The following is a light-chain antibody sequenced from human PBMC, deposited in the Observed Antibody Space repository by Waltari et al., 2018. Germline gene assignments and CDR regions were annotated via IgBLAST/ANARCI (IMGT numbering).Light chain of an antibody. Sequence: QSALTQPASVSGSPGQPITITCTGTTGDIGSYNYVSRYQQYPGEAPKLIVYDVDNRPSGISDRFSGSKSGNTASLTISGLQTEDEADYYCSSYTSGASVDVFGTGTRVTVL. J-gene: IGLJ1*01. CDR1: TGDIGSYNY. CDR3: SSYTSGASVDV. CDR2: DVD. V-gene: IGLV2-14*01.